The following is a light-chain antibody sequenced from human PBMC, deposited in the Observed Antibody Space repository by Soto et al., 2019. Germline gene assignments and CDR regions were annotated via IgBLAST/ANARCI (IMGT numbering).Light chain of an antibody. V-gene: IGKV1D-12*01. Sequence: DIQMTQSPSSVSASVGYRVTITCRASQGINRWLAWYQQKLGKAPKLLTFDASSLQSGVPSRFSGSGSGTDFTLTISSLQPEDFATYYCQQANSFPLTFGGGTKVDIK. CDR2: DAS. CDR3: QQANSFPLT. J-gene: IGKJ4*01. CDR1: QGINRW.